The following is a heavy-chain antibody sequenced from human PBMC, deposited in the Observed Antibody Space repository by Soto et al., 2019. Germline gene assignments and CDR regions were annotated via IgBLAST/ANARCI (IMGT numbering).Heavy chain of an antibody. V-gene: IGHV4-61*01. CDR2: IYYSGST. Sequence: PSETLSLPCTVSGGSVSSGSYYWSWIRQPQGKGLEWIGYIYYSGSTNYNPSLKSRVTISVDTSKNQFSLKLSSVTAADTAVYYCARDAYSGSYYWGQGTLVTVSS. D-gene: IGHD1-26*01. J-gene: IGHJ4*02. CDR1: GGSVSSGSYY. CDR3: ARDAYSGSYY.